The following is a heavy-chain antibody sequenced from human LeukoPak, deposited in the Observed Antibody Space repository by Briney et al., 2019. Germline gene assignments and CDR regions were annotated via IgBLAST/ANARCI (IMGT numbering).Heavy chain of an antibody. D-gene: IGHD4-23*01. J-gene: IGHJ4*02. V-gene: IGHV3-74*01. CDR1: GFTFSSFW. CDR2: INSYGSSI. Sequence: PGGSLRLSCAASGFTFSSFWMYWVRQAPGKGLVWVSRINSYGSSISYADSVKGRFTISRDNAKNTLYLQMNSLRVEDTAVYYCARGRPHGNDYWGQGTLVTVSS. CDR3: ARGRPHGNDY.